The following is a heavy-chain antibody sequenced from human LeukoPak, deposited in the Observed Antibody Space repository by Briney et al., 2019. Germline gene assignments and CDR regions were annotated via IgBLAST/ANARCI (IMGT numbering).Heavy chain of an antibody. D-gene: IGHD4-17*01. CDR2: ISNSGSSR. V-gene: IGHV3-21*01. CDR3: AKDDHPTVTTVYDY. CDR1: GFTFSSYS. Sequence: GGSLRLSCAASGFTFSSYSMNWVRQAPGKGLEWVSSISNSGSSRYYADSVKGRFTISRDNAKNSLYLQMNSLRAEDTAVYYCAKDDHPTVTTVYDYWGQGTLVTVSS. J-gene: IGHJ4*02.